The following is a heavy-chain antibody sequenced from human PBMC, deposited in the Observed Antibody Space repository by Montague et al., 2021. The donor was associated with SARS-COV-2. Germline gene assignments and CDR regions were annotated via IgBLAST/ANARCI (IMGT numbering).Heavy chain of an antibody. Sequence: SLILSCAASSFTLRSFSISLFLPAPGQWLEWVSAVTGHCLTKYSSDSMNVLFIISRDNSKYTLYLQIHILRADDTATYYCAKTALWNGNGGLDYFDYWGQGTLVTVSS. D-gene: IGHD1-1*01. V-gene: IGHV3-23*01. CDR2: VTGHCLTK. CDR1: SFTLRSFS. CDR3: AKTALWNGNGGLDYFDY. J-gene: IGHJ4*02.